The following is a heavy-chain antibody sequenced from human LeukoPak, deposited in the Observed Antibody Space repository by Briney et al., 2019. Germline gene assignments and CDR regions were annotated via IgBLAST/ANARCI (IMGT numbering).Heavy chain of an antibody. J-gene: IGHJ4*02. Sequence: PGGSLRLSCAASGFTFSSYAMSWVRQAPGKGLEWVSAISGSGGSTYYADSVKGRFTISRDNSKNTLYLQMNSLRAEDTAVYYCAKSHREYYYDSSGLDYWGQGTLVTVSS. CDR3: AKSHREYYYDSSGLDY. D-gene: IGHD3-22*01. CDR1: GFTFSSYA. CDR2: ISGSGGST. V-gene: IGHV3-23*01.